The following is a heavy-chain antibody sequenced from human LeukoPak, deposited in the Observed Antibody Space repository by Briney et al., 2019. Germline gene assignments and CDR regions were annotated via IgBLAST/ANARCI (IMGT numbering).Heavy chain of an antibody. CDR1: GGSISSGGYS. J-gene: IGHJ5*02. CDR3: ARVLAAAGNNWFDP. D-gene: IGHD6-25*01. Sequence: SETLSLTCTVSGGSISSGGYSWSWIRQPPGKGMEFIAYIYYTGNTYFNPSLKSRVTISVDTSKNQFSLKLTSVAAADTAVYYCARVLAAAGNNWFDPWGQGTLVTVSS. V-gene: IGHV4-30-4*07. CDR2: IYYTGNT.